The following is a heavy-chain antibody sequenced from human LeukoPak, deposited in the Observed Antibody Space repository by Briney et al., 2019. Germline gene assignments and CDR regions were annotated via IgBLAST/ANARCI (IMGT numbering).Heavy chain of an antibody. CDR3: ANNYYDGSGYFF. J-gene: IGHJ4*02. Sequence: GSLRLSCAASGFTFSSYAMTWVRQPPGKGLEWLGSISDTGTTFHNPSLKSRVTISVDTSKNQFSLSLSSVTAADTAVYYCANNYYDGSGYFFWGQGTLVTVSS. CDR2: ISDTGTT. V-gene: IGHV4-38-2*01. CDR1: GFTFSSYA. D-gene: IGHD3-22*01.